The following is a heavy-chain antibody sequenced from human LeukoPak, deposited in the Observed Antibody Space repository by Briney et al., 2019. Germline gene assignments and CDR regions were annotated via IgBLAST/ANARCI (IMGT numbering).Heavy chain of an antibody. CDR2: INHSGST. Sequence: SETLSLTCAVYGGSFSGYYWSWIRQPPGKGLEWIGEINHSGSTNYNPSLKSRVTISVDTSKNQFSLKLSSVTAADTAVYYCARDALTGASRAFDIWGQGTMVTVSS. CDR3: ARDALTGASRAFDI. V-gene: IGHV4-34*01. CDR1: GGSFSGYY. D-gene: IGHD7-27*01. J-gene: IGHJ3*02.